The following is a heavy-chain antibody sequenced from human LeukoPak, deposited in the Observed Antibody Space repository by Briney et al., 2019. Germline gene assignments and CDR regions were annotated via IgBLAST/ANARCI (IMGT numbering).Heavy chain of an antibody. J-gene: IGHJ5*02. CDR2: INPNSGGT. CDR1: GYTFTGYY. Sequence: ASVKVSCKASGYTFTGYYMHWVRQAPGQGLEWMGWINPNSGGTNYAQKFQGRVTMTRDTSISTAYMELSRLRSDDTAVYYCARDRTPSGYENNWFDPWGQGTLVTVSS. V-gene: IGHV1-2*02. D-gene: IGHD5-12*01. CDR3: ARDRTPSGYENNWFDP.